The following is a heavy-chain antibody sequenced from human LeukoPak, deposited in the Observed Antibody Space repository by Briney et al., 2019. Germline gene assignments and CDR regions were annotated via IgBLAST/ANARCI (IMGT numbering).Heavy chain of an antibody. Sequence: SETLSLTCTVSGDSISSSNYYWGWIRQPPGKGLEWIGNIYYSGSTYYTPSLKSRVTISADMSKNHFSLKLSSVTAADTAVYYCARVRKQWLIRQGYFDYWGQGTLVTVSS. D-gene: IGHD6-19*01. CDR3: ARVRKQWLIRQGYFDY. J-gene: IGHJ4*02. V-gene: IGHV4-39*02. CDR2: IYYSGST. CDR1: GDSISSSNYY.